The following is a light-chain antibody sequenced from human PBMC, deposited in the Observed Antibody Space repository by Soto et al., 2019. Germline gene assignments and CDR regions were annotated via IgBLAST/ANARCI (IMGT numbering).Light chain of an antibody. J-gene: IGLJ2*01. CDR2: EGG. CDR1: SSDVGNYNL. CDR3: SSYTNNQRL. V-gene: IGLV2-14*02. Sequence: QSALTQPASVSGSPGQSITISCTGTSSDVGNYNLVSWYQQYPGKAPKLMIYEGGKRPSGVSNRFSGSKSGNTASLTISGLQDEDEGDYYCSSYTNNQRLFGGGTKVTVL.